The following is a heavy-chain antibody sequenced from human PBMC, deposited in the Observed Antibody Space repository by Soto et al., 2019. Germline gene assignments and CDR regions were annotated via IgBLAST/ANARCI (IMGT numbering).Heavy chain of an antibody. V-gene: IGHV1-18*01. CDR3: AGGIRVGQAFDY. CDR1: GDTFASYG. J-gene: IGHJ4*02. D-gene: IGHD2-2*01. CDR2: INVNNGNT. Sequence: QVQLVQSGAEVKKPGASVKVSCKASGDTFASYGINWVRQAPGQGLEWMGWINVNNGNTNYAQKFQDRVTMTTDTSKTTVYMELRSLRSDDTAVYYCAGGIRVGQAFDYWGQGPLITVSS.